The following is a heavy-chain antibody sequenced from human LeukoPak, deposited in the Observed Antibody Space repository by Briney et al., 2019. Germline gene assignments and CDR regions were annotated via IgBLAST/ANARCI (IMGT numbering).Heavy chain of an antibody. CDR2: IIAGNGNT. CDR3: ARGGYNWNYKD. Sequence: ASVTVSCKASGYTFTSYAMHWVRQAPGQRLEWMGWIIAGNGNTKYSQKFQGRVTITRDTSASTAYMELSSLRSEDTAVYYCARGGYNWNYKDWGQGTLVTVSS. J-gene: IGHJ4*02. CDR1: GYTFTSYA. D-gene: IGHD1-7*01. V-gene: IGHV1-3*01.